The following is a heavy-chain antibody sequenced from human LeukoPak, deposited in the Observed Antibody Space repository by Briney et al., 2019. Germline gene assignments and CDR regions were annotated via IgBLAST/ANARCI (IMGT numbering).Heavy chain of an antibody. J-gene: IGHJ4*02. CDR2: INTKSKAI. D-gene: IGHD3-9*01. CDR1: GFTFSSYT. CDR3: VRDQDWAFDY. Sequence: QPGGSLRLSCAASGFTFSSYTMNWLRQAPGKGLEWISFINTKSKAIYYADSVKGRFTTSRDNARNLLHLQMNSLRAEDTALYFCVRDQDWAFDYWGQGTLVTVSS. V-gene: IGHV3-48*01.